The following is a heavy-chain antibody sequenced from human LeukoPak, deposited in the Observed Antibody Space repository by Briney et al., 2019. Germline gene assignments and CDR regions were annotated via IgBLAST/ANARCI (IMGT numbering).Heavy chain of an antibody. V-gene: IGHV1-2*02. CDR3: ARPNGSYYYDAFDI. D-gene: IGHD1-26*01. Sequence: ASVKVSCKASGYTFTDYYINWVRQAPGQGLEWMGWINPNSGGTNYAQKFQGRVTMTRDTSISTAYMELSRLRSDDTAVYYCARPNGSYYYDAFDIWGQGTMVTVSS. J-gene: IGHJ3*02. CDR1: GYTFTDYY. CDR2: INPNSGGT.